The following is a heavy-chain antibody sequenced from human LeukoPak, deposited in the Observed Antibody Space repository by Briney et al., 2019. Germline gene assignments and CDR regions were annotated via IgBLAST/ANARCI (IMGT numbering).Heavy chain of an antibody. J-gene: IGHJ4*02. D-gene: IGHD5-18*01. V-gene: IGHV3-23*01. CDR3: AKGLQLWSNFDY. CDR2: ISGSGGSA. Sequence: GGSLRLSCAASGFTFSSYAMSWVRQAPGKGLEWVSAISGSGGSAYYADSVKGRFTISRDNSKNTLYLQMNSLRAEDTAVYYCAKGLQLWSNFDYWGQGTLVTVSS. CDR1: GFTFSSYA.